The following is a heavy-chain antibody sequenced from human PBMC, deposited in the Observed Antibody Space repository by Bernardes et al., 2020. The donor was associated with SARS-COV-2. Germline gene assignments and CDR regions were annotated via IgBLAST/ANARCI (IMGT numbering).Heavy chain of an antibody. CDR3: ARGIPQSITIFGVVIPGNWFDP. D-gene: IGHD3-3*01. Sequence: SETLSLTCTVSGGSISSGGYYWSWIRQHPGKGLEWIGYIYYSGSTYYNPSLKSRVTISVDTSKNQFSLKLSSETAADTAVYYCARGIPQSITIFGVVIPGNWFDPWGQGTLVTVSS. V-gene: IGHV4-31*03. J-gene: IGHJ5*02. CDR2: IYYSGST. CDR1: GGSISSGGYY.